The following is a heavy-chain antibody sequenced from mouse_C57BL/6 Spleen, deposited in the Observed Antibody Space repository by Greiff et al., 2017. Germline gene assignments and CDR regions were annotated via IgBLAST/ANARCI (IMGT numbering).Heavy chain of an antibody. CDR1: GFTFSDYY. Sequence: EVKLMESEGGLVQPGSSMKLSCTASGFTFSDYYMAWVRQVPEKGLEWVANINYDGSSTYYLDSLKSRFIISRDNAKNILYLQMSSLKSEDTATYYCARVGIGGMDYWGQGTSVTVSS. V-gene: IGHV5-16*01. D-gene: IGHD2-14*01. CDR3: ARVGIGGMDY. CDR2: INYDGSST. J-gene: IGHJ4*01.